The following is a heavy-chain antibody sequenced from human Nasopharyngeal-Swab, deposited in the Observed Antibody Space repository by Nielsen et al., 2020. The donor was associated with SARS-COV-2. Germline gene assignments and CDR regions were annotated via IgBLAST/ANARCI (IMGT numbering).Heavy chain of an antibody. CDR3: ARIQQQLPGIV. V-gene: IGHV6-1*01. CDR1: WDSVSNNRAA. Sequence: SQTLSLTCAISWDSVSNNRAAWSWIRQSPSRGLEWLERTYYRSQWNYDYADSVRGRVTVNPDTSRNQVSLHLNSVTPEDTAVYYCARIQQQLPGIVGGQGTMVIVSS. J-gene: IGHJ3*01. D-gene: IGHD6-13*01. CDR2: TYYRSQWNY.